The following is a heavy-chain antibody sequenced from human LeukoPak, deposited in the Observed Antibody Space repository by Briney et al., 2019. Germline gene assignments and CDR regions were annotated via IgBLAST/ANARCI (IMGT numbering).Heavy chain of an antibody. D-gene: IGHD3-9*01. CDR2: IRYDGINK. V-gene: IGHV3-30*02. CDR3: ARPDILTGSYFDY. Sequence: GGSLRLSCAASGFTFSSYVVHCGRQAPGKGRGRVSFIRYDGINKYYADSVKARFTISRDNSKNTLYLHMNSLRAEDTAVYYCARPDILTGSYFDYWGQGTLVTVSS. J-gene: IGHJ4*02. CDR1: GFTFSSYV.